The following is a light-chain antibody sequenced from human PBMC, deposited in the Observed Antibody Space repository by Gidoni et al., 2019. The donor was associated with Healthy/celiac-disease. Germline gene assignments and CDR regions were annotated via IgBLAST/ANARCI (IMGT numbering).Light chain of an antibody. CDR3: QSYDSSNHWV. CDR1: SGSIASNY. V-gene: IGLV6-57*01. CDR2: EDN. J-gene: IGLJ3*02. Sequence: NFMLTQPPSVSESPGKTVTISCTRSSGSIASNYVQWYQQRPGSSPTTVIYEDNQRPSGVPDRFSGSIDSSANSASLTIAGLKTEDEADYYWQSYDSSNHWVFGGGTKLTV.